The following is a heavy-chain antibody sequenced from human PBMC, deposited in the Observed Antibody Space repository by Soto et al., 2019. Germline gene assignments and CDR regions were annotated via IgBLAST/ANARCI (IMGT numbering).Heavy chain of an antibody. V-gene: IGHV4-59*01. Sequence: QVQLQESGPGLVKPSETLSLTCTVSGGSISSYYWSWIRQPPGKGLEWVGYIYYSGSTNYNPSLQGPDLMSVDASKHPFALKLSSVAAADTAVDYCASFGYSGYGWGYGMCVWGQGTTVTVSS. CDR3: ASFGYSGYGWGYGMCV. J-gene: IGHJ6*02. CDR1: GGSISSYY. D-gene: IGHD5-12*01. CDR2: IYYSGST.